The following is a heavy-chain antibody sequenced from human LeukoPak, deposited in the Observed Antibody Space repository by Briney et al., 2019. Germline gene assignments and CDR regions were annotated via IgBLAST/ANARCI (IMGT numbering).Heavy chain of an antibody. V-gene: IGHV1-18*01. J-gene: IGHJ3*02. Sequence: ASVKVSCKASGYTFTNFGISWVRQAPGQGLEWMGWITPYNGNTNYAQTLQGRVTMTTDTSTRTAYMELKSLRSDDTAVYYFARGLQGKLPWLQAFSGFDIWGQGTMVTVSS. CDR3: ARGLQGKLPWLQAFSGFDI. D-gene: IGHD5-12*01. CDR2: ITPYNGNT. CDR1: GYTFTNFG.